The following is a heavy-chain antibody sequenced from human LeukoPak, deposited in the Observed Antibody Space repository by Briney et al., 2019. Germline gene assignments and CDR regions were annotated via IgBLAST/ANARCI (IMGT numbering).Heavy chain of an antibody. J-gene: IGHJ4*02. D-gene: IGHD3-16*01. Sequence: GGSLRLSCAVSEFAFGSEAMSWVRQSPARGLEWVASISPGGGTTYYADSVKGRFTISRDNSKNTLYLQMNSLRAEDTAVYYCAKRTFGGVMIDYWGQGTLVTVSS. CDR3: AKRTFGGVMIDY. CDR1: EFAFGSEA. CDR2: ISPGGGTT. V-gene: IGHV3-23*01.